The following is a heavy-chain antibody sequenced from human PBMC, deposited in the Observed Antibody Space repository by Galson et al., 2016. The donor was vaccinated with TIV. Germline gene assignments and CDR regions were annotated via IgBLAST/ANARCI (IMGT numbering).Heavy chain of an antibody. CDR2: ISSSSDYR. V-gene: IGHV3-21*01. CDR3: ARDRDYYDSSSYSPAAFDM. Sequence: SLRLSCAASGFIFRRYSMNWVRQAPGKGLEWVSTISSSSDYRFYADSVKGRFTISRDNARNSLHLQINSLRVEDTSVYYCARDRDYYDSSSYSPAAFDMWGQGTMGTGSS. D-gene: IGHD3-22*01. CDR1: GFIFRRYS. J-gene: IGHJ3*02.